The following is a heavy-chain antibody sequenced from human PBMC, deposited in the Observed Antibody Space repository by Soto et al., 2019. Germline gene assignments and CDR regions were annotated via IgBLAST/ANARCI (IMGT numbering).Heavy chain of an antibody. CDR1: VYSVSSNSAA. V-gene: IGHV6-1*01. J-gene: IGHJ3*02. D-gene: IGHD1-26*01. CDR2: TYYRSKWYN. CDR3: AREDVGKQMTYAFDI. Sequence: TLSLTCAISVYSVSSNSAAWNWIIQSPSRGLEWLGRTYYRSKWYNDYAVSVKSRITINPDTSKNQFSLQLNSVTPEDTAVYYCAREDVGKQMTYAFDIWGQGTMVTVSS.